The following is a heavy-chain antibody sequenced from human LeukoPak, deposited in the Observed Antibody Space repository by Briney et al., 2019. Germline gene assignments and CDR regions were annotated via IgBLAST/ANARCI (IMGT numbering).Heavy chain of an antibody. CDR3: AINPVGARPGAFDI. J-gene: IGHJ3*02. D-gene: IGHD1-26*01. CDR1: GYTFTSYD. Sequence: ASVKVSCKASGYTFTSYDINWVRQATGQGLEWMGWMNPNSGNTGYAQKFQGRVTITRNTSISTAYMELSSLRSEDTAVYYCAINPVGARPGAFDIWGQGTMVTVSS. CDR2: MNPNSGNT. V-gene: IGHV1-8*03.